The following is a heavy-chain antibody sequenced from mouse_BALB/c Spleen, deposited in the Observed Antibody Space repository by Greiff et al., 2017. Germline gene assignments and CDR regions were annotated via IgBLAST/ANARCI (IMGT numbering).Heavy chain of an antibody. CDR3: ARSGSSRWYFDV. D-gene: IGHD1-1*01. CDR1: GYSITSDYA. J-gene: IGHJ1*01. CDR2: ISYSGST. V-gene: IGHV3-2*02. Sequence: DVKLQESGPGLVKPSQSLSLTCTVTGYSITSDYAWNWIRQFPGNKLEWMGYISYSGSTSYNPSLKSRISITRDTSKNQFFLQLNSVTTEDTATYYCARSGSSRWYFDVWGAGTTVTVSS.